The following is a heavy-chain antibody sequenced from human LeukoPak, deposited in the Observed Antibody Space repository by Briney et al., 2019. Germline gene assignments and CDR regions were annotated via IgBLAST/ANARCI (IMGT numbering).Heavy chain of an antibody. CDR2: IRSSSET. CDR3: AKDSDSSGYYWEEAFGI. Sequence: GGSLRLSCAASGFIFSQYSMNWVRQAPGKGLEWVSHIRSSSETFYADSVKGRFTISRDNARNSLYLQMNNLRGEDTAVYYCAKDSDSSGYYWEEAFGIWGQGTMVTVSS. D-gene: IGHD3-22*01. V-gene: IGHV3-48*01. J-gene: IGHJ3*02. CDR1: GFIFSQYS.